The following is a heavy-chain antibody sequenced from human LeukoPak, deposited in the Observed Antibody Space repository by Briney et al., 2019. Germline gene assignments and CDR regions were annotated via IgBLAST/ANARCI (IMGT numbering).Heavy chain of an antibody. V-gene: IGHV3-53*01. J-gene: IGHJ3*02. CDR3: AREEGGCYHHPWGAFDI. CDR1: GFTVSSNY. CDR2: IYSGGST. D-gene: IGHD1-26*01. Sequence: GGSLRLSCAASGFTVSSNYMSWVRQAPGKGLEWVSVIYSGGSTYYADSVKGRFTISRDNSKNTLYLQMNNLRAEDTAVYYCAREEGGCYHHPWGAFDIWGQGTMVTVSS.